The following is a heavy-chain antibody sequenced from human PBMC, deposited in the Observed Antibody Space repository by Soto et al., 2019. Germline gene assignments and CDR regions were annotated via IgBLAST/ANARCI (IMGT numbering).Heavy chain of an antibody. Sequence: GESLKISCKGSGYTFTNYYIGWVRQLPGKGLERMGIIYPDDSTTRYGPSFQGQVTISVDKSIDTAFLQWGSLRASDTAMYYCARLRTSVTTEDAFDIWGPGTMVTVSS. V-gene: IGHV5-51*01. CDR1: GYTFTNYY. J-gene: IGHJ3*02. CDR3: ARLRTSVTTEDAFDI. CDR2: IYPDDSTT. D-gene: IGHD4-17*01.